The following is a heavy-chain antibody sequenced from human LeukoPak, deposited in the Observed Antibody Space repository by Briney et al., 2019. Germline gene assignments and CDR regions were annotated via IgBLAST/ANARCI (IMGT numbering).Heavy chain of an antibody. D-gene: IGHD2-21*01. Sequence: ASVKVSCKTSGYSFTDYYMHWVRQAPGQGLERMGWINPNSGGTSSAQKFQGRVTMTRDTSITTVYMEVSWLTSDDTAIYYCARADRLHGGPYLIGPWGQGTLVTVSS. J-gene: IGHJ5*02. CDR1: GYSFTDYY. CDR3: ARADRLHGGPYLIGP. V-gene: IGHV1-2*02. CDR2: INPNSGGT.